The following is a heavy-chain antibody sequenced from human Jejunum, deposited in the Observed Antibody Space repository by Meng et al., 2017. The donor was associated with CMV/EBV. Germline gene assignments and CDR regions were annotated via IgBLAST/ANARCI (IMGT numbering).Heavy chain of an antibody. V-gene: IGHV3-30*03. CDR2: ISIYGRNE. Sequence: SFSTYAMDLVRQAPGKGLECVAIISIYGRNEYYADSVKGRFTISRDDSKNTVYLEMNNLKPDDTAIYYCARQQGYFDSTMAYFDSWGQGTQVTVSS. J-gene: IGHJ4*02. CDR1: SFSTYA. D-gene: IGHD2/OR15-2a*01. CDR3: ARQQGYFDSTMAYFDS.